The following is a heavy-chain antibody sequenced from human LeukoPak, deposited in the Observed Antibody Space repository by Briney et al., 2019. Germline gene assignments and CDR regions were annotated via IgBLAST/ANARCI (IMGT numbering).Heavy chain of an antibody. Sequence: PGGSLRLSCAASGFSFSSYWMHWVRQAPGKGLVWVSRINSDGSGTTYADSVKGRFTISRDNAKNTLDLHMNKLRAEDTAVYYCAKGGTGHSDYWGQGTLVTVSS. V-gene: IGHV3-74*03. CDR1: GFSFSSYW. CDR3: AKGGTGHSDY. D-gene: IGHD3-16*01. J-gene: IGHJ4*02. CDR2: INSDGSGT.